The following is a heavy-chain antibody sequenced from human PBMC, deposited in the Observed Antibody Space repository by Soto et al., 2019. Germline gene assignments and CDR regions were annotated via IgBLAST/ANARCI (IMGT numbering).Heavy chain of an antibody. J-gene: IGHJ4*02. CDR3: ARSRGGYFDY. V-gene: IGHV4-59*01. D-gene: IGHD3-16*01. CDR2: IYYSGST. Sequence: PSETLFLTCTVSGGSISSYYWSWIRQPPGKGLERIGYIYYSGSTNYNPSLKSRVTISVDTSKNQFSLKLSSVTAADTAVYYCARSRGGYFDYWGQGTLVTVSS. CDR1: GGSISSYY.